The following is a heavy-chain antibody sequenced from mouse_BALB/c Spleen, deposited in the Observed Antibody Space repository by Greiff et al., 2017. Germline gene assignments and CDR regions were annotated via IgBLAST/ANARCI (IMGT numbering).Heavy chain of an antibody. CDR1: GFTFSSYG. CDR2: ISSGGSYT. CDR3: ARQDRYDERAWFAY. V-gene: IGHV5-6*01. D-gene: IGHD2-14*01. Sequence: EVMLVESGGDLVKPGGSLKLSCAASGFTFSSYGMSWVRQTPDKRLEWVATISSGGSYTYYPDSVKGRFTISRDNAKNTLYLQMSSLKSEDTAMYYCARQDRYDERAWFAYWGQGTLVTVSA. J-gene: IGHJ3*01.